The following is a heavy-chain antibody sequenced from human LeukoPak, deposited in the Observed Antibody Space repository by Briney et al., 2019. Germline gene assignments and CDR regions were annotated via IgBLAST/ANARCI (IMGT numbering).Heavy chain of an antibody. J-gene: IGHJ4*02. V-gene: IGHV4-39*07. CDR1: GGSISSSSYY. D-gene: IGHD4-23*01. Sequence: PSETLSLTCTVSGGSISSSSYYRGWIRQPPGKGLEWIGSIYYSGSTYYNPSLKSRVTISVDTSKNQFSLKLSSVTAADTAVYYCARDYGGKKDYWGQGTLVTVSS. CDR3: ARDYGGKKDY. CDR2: IYYSGST.